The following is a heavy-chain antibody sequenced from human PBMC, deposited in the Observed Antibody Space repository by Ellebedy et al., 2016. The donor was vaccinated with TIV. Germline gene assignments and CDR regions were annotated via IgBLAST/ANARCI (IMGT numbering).Heavy chain of an antibody. Sequence: MPSETLSLTCTVSGGSISSYYWSWIRQAPGRGLEWIGYIYDMGGIGSTNYIPSLKSRVIISGDTSKNQLSLSLTSLTAADTAVYYWARGVMGYYSYGMDVWGQGTTVTVSS. CDR3: ARGVMGYYSYGMDV. J-gene: IGHJ6*02. D-gene: IGHD2-21*01. CDR2: IYDMGGIGST. V-gene: IGHV4-59*01. CDR1: GGSISSYY.